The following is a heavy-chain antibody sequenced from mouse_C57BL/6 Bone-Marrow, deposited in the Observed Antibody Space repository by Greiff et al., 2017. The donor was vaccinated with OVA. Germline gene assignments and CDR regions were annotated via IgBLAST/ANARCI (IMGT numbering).Heavy chain of an antibody. J-gene: IGHJ3*01. CDR3: ARDGFSWFAY. Sequence: EVHLVESGGGLVQPGGSLKLSCAASGFTFSDYYMYWVRQTPEKRLEWVAYISNGGGSTYYPDTVKGRFTISRDNAKNTLYLQMSRLKSEDTAMYYCARDGFSWFAYWGQGTLVTVSA. V-gene: IGHV5-12*01. D-gene: IGHD2-3*01. CDR2: ISNGGGST. CDR1: GFTFSDYY.